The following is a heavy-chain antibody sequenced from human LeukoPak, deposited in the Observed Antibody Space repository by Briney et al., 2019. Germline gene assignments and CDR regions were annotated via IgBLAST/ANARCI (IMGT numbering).Heavy chain of an antibody. CDR1: GGSISSSNW. V-gene: IGHV4-4*02. J-gene: IGHJ4*02. D-gene: IGHD3-10*01. CDR3: ARLYGSGSYYAQYYFDY. Sequence: SETLSLTCAVSGGSISSSNWWSWVRQPPGKGLEWIGEIYHSRSTNYNPSLKSRVTISVDKSKNQFSLKLSSVTAADTAVYYCARLYGSGSYYAQYYFDYWGQGTLVTVSS. CDR2: IYHSRST.